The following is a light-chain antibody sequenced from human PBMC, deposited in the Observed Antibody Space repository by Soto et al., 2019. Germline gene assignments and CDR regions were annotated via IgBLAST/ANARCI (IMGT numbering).Light chain of an antibody. V-gene: IGKV3-20*01. Sequence: IGLTQSQGTLSLSPGERATLSCMASQSVPKDYLAWYQHKPGQAPRLLIHDASSRATGIPDRFSGSESGTDFTLTISRLEPEDFAVYYCQQGSISPLTFGGGTKVEIK. CDR1: QSVPKDY. J-gene: IGKJ4*01. CDR2: DAS. CDR3: QQGSISPLT.